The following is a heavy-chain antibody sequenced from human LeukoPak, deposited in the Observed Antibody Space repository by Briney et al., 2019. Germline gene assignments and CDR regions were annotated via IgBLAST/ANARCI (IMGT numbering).Heavy chain of an antibody. CDR3: ARHRSGWLQSSFDY. CDR1: GGSIGSSSYY. D-gene: IGHD5-24*01. CDR2: IYYSGST. Sequence: SETLSLTCTVSGGSIGSSSYYWDWIRQPPGKGLEWIGTIYYSGSTYYNPSLKSRVTISLDTSKNQFSLKLSSVTAADTAVYYCARHRSGWLQSSFDYWGQGTLVTVSS. J-gene: IGHJ4*02. V-gene: IGHV4-39*01.